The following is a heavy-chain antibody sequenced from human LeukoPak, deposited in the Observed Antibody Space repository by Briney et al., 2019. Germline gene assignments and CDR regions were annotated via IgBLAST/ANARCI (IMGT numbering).Heavy chain of an antibody. Sequence: TSETLSLTCAVYGGSFSGYYWSWIRQPPGKGLEWIGEINHSGSTNYNPSLKSRVTISVDTSKNQFSLKLSSVTAADTAVYYCAAAVAGTIAEYFQRWGQGTLVTVSS. CDR2: INHSGST. D-gene: IGHD6-19*01. CDR1: GGSFSGYY. V-gene: IGHV4-34*01. J-gene: IGHJ1*01. CDR3: AAAVAGTIAEYFQR.